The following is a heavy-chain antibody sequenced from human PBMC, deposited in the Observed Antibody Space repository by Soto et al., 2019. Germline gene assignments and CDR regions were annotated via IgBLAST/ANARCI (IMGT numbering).Heavy chain of an antibody. D-gene: IGHD3-16*02. CDR1: GGTFSSYA. Sequence: QVQLVQSGAEVKKPGSSVKVSCKASGGTFSSYAISWVRQAPGQGLEWMGGIIPIFGTANYAQKFQCRVTITADESTSTAYIALSSLRSEDTAVYYCARGPFGGVIVYYYDGMDVWGQGTTVTVSS. J-gene: IGHJ6*02. V-gene: IGHV1-69*01. CDR2: IIPIFGTA. CDR3: ARGPFGGVIVYYYDGMDV.